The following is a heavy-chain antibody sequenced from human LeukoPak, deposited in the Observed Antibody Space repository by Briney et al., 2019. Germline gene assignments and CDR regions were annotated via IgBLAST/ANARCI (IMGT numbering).Heavy chain of an antibody. Sequence: PSETLSLTCTVSGGTISSGCYNWIWLRQPAGKGLEWIGRIYTSGSTNYNPSLKSRVTISVDTSKNQFSLKLSSVTAANTAVYYCARARYGEGDYWGQGTLVTVSS. CDR2: IYTSGST. CDR3: ARARYGEGDY. V-gene: IGHV4-61*02. J-gene: IGHJ4*02. CDR1: GGTISSGCYN. D-gene: IGHD4-17*01.